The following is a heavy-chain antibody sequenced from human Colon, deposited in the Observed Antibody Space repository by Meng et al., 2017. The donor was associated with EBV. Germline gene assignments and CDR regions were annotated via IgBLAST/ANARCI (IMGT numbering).Heavy chain of an antibody. CDR2: IHHSGSA. D-gene: IGHD2-21*01. Sequence: VQLPASGPGLVGPSTTLSLTCTVSGGSMSSGNYYWSWIRQPPGKGLEWIGYIHHSGSAYYNPSLKSRVSISVDTSKNQFSLNLNSMTAADTAVYYCASFDHIPRRNYFDYWGQGTLVTVSS. V-gene: IGHV4-30-4*01. CDR3: ASFDHIPRRNYFDY. J-gene: IGHJ4*02. CDR1: GGSMSSGNYY.